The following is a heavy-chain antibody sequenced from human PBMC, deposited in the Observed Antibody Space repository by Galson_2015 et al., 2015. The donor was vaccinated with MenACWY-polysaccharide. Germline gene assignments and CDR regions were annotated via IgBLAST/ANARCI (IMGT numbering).Heavy chain of an antibody. CDR1: GFTFSGYA. CDR3: AKRARVVAAVWYGMDV. CDR2: ISGGGAAT. D-gene: IGHD2-15*01. Sequence: FLRLSCAASGFTFSGYAMTWLRQAPGKGLDWVSSISGGGAATYYVDSVKGRFTISRDNSKNTLYLQMNSLRAEDTAVYYCAKRARVVAAVWYGMDVWGQGTTVTVSS. J-gene: IGHJ6*02. V-gene: IGHV3-23*01.